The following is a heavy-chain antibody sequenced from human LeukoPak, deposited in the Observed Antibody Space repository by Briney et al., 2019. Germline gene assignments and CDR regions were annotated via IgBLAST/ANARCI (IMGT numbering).Heavy chain of an antibody. CDR3: ARDQWSGYYRLIDY. J-gene: IGHJ4*02. V-gene: IGHV3-21*01. Sequence: GGSLRLSCAASGFTFSSYSMNWVRQAPGKGLEWVSSISSSSSYIHYADSVKGRFTISRDNAKNSLYLQMNSLRAEDTAVYYCARDQWSGYYRLIDYWGQGTLVTVSS. CDR2: ISSSSSYI. D-gene: IGHD3-3*01. CDR1: GFTFSSYS.